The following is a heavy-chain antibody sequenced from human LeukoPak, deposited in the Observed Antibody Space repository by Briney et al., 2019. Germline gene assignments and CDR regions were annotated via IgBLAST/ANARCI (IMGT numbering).Heavy chain of an antibody. CDR3: ARDFARVETTGNY. CDR1: GFTFSSYS. J-gene: IGHJ4*02. D-gene: IGHD4-11*01. V-gene: IGHV3-21*01. CDR2: ISSSRSYI. Sequence: GGSLRLSCAASGFTFSSYSMNWVRQAPGKGLEWVSSISSSRSYIYYADSVKGRFTISRDNAKNSLYLQMNSLRAEDTAVYYCARDFARVETTGNYWGQGTLVTVSS.